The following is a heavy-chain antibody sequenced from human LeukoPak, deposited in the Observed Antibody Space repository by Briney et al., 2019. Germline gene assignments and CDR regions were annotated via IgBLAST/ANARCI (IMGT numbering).Heavy chain of an antibody. CDR1: GFTFSSYS. Sequence: GGSLRLSCAASGFTFSSYSVSWVRQAPGKGLEWVSYISSSSTIYYADSVKGRFTISRDNAKNSLYLQMNSLRDEDTAVYYCARYGDDGSGSPNFDYWGQGTLVTVSS. V-gene: IGHV3-48*02. CDR3: ARYGDDGSGSPNFDY. D-gene: IGHD3-10*01. CDR2: ISSSSTI. J-gene: IGHJ4*02.